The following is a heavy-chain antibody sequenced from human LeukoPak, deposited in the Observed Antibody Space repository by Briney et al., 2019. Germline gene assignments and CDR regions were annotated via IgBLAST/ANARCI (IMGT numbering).Heavy chain of an antibody. V-gene: IGHV3-23*01. D-gene: IGHD6-13*01. CDR1: GFTFSSYA. Sequence: GGSLRLSCAASGFTFSSYAMSWVRQAPGKGLEWVSAISGTGNRTYYADSVKGRFTISRDSAKNTLYLQMNSLRAEDTAVYYCAKQGRGLAAAYFDFWGQGTLVTVSS. CDR2: ISGTGNRT. CDR3: AKQGRGLAAAYFDF. J-gene: IGHJ4*02.